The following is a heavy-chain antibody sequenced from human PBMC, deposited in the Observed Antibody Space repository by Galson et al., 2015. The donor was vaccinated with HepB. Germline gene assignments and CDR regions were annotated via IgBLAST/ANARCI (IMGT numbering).Heavy chain of an antibody. CDR2: INPIFGTA. V-gene: IGHV1-69*13. D-gene: IGHD3-3*01. CDR1: GGTFSSYS. CDR3: AREGGGDYDFWSGYYYVPADAFDI. Sequence: SVKVSCKASGGTFSSYSISWVRQAPGQGLEWMGGINPIFGTANYAQKFQGRVTITADESTSTAYMELSSLRSEDTAVYYCAREGGGDYDFWSGYYYVPADAFDIWGQGTMVTVSS. J-gene: IGHJ3*02.